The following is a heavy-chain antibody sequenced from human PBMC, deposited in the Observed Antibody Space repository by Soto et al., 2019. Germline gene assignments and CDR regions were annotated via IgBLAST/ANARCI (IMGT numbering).Heavy chain of an antibody. D-gene: IGHD4-17*01. CDR1: GYIFTTYS. Sequence: QVQLVQSGTEVKKSGASVKVSCKAAGYIFTTYSIAWVRQAPGQGLEWLGWISAYNGNTNYAHKFQGRVTMNTDTPTTTAYMALRSLRSYYTAAYFCARDDFGVHASWFDLWGEGTQGTVSS. V-gene: IGHV1-18*01. CDR2: ISAYNGNT. CDR3: ARDDFGVHASWFDL. J-gene: IGHJ5*02.